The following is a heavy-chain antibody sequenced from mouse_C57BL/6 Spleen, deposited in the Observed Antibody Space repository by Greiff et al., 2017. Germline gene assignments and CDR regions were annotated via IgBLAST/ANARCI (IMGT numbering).Heavy chain of an antibody. D-gene: IGHD1-1*01. CDR3: TRRDYYGSSWAY. CDR2: IDPETGVT. Sequence: VQLQQSGAELVRPGASVTLSCKASGYTFTDYEMHWVKQTPVHGLEWIGAIDPETGVTAYNQKFKGKAILTADKSSSTAYMELRSLTSEDSAVYYCTRRDYYGSSWAYWGQGTLGTVSA. V-gene: IGHV1-15*01. CDR1: GYTFTDYE. J-gene: IGHJ3*01.